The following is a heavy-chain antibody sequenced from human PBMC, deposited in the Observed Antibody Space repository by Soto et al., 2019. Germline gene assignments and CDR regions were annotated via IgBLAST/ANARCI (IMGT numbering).Heavy chain of an antibody. CDR1: GFSFSTYS. Sequence: EVQLVESRGGLVKPGGSLRLSCAASGFSFSTYSMNWVRQAPGKGLEWVSSISSSGTYIYYADSVKGRFTISRDNAKNSLYPQMNSLRAEDTAVYYCTRVLLRDGYYFVDYWGQGTLVTVSS. V-gene: IGHV3-21*01. J-gene: IGHJ4*02. CDR3: TRVLLRDGYYFVDY. CDR2: ISSSGTYI. D-gene: IGHD5-12*01.